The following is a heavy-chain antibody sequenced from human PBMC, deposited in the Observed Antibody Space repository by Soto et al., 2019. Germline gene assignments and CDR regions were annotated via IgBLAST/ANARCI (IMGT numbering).Heavy chain of an antibody. CDR1: GGTSSSYA. CDR3: ARGEGSIAARYYYYGMAV. Sequence: ASVKVSCKASGGTSSSYAISWVRQAPGQVLEWMGGIPPLFGTANYAQKFQGRVTITADASTSTAYMELSSLRSEDTAVDYCARGEGSIAARYYYYGMAVWAQGTTVTVSS. J-gene: IGHJ6*02. D-gene: IGHD6-6*01. CDR2: IPPLFGTA. V-gene: IGHV1-69*13.